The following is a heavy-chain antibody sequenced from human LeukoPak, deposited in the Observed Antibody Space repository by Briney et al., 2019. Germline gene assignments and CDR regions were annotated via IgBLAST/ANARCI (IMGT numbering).Heavy chain of an antibody. J-gene: IGHJ4*02. D-gene: IGHD2-2*01. CDR1: GYTFTSYY. CDR3: ARDPYYIVVPAAPLPDY. V-gene: IGHV1-46*01. Sequence: ASVKVSCKASGYTFTSYYIHLVRQAPGQGFEWMAIINPSDGSTTNSQKFQGRVTMTTDTSTSTAYMELRSLRSDDTAVYYCARDPYYIVVPAAPLPDYWGQGTLVTVSS. CDR2: INPSDGST.